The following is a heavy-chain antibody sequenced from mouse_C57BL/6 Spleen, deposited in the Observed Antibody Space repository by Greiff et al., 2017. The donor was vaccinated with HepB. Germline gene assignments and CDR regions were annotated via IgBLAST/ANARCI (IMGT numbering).Heavy chain of an antibody. CDR2: INPNNGGT. V-gene: IGHV1-26*01. CDR3: ARQRWLLYYFDY. D-gene: IGHD2-3*01. Sequence: EVQLQQSGPELVKPGASVKISCKASGYTFTDYYMNWVKQSHGKSLEWIGDINPNNGGTSYNQKFKGKATLTVDKSSSTAYMELRSLTSEDSAVYYCARQRWLLYYFDYWGQGTTLTVSS. CDR1: GYTFTDYY. J-gene: IGHJ2*01.